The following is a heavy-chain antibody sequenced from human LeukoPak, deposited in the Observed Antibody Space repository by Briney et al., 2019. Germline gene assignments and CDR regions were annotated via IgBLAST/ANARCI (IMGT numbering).Heavy chain of an antibody. D-gene: IGHD3-16*01. V-gene: IGHV3-48*01. Sequence: GGSLRLSCAASGFTFSSYSMNWVRQAPGKGLEWVSYISSSSTIYYADSVKGRFTISRDNAKNSLYLQMNSLRAEDTAVYYCASGDYYYYMDVWGKGTTVTVSS. J-gene: IGHJ6*03. CDR3: ASGDYYYYMDV. CDR2: ISSSSTI. CDR1: GFTFSSYS.